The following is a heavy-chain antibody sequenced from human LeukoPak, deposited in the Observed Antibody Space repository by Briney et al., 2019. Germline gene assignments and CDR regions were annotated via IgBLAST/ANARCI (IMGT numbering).Heavy chain of an antibody. J-gene: IGHJ3*02. CDR1: GGSISRSYYY. CDR3: AREDMGWLQLRGAFDI. V-gene: IGHV4-39*01. Sequence: PSETLSLTCTVSGGSISRSYYYWGWIRQPPGKGLEWIGTIYYSGNTFYNPSLKSRVSISIDTSKNQFSLRLTSVTAADTAVYYCAREDMGWLQLRGAFDIWGQGTMVTVSS. CDR2: IYYSGNT. D-gene: IGHD5-24*01.